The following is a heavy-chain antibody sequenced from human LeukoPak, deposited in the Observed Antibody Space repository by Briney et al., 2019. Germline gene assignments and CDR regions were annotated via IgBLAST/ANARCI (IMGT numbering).Heavy chain of an antibody. CDR3: ARDNSVRDEAWWFNP. V-gene: IGHV1-46*01. J-gene: IGHJ5*02. CDR1: GFPFTNNY. D-gene: IGHD5-24*01. Sequence: ASVEVSCHAFGFPFTNNYIDWVRPGPCQGPEGMGVISPSGGSTTYAQKFQGRVTLTRDMSTSTDYLELSSLRSEDTAVYYCARDNSVRDEAWWFNPWGQGTLVTVSS. CDR2: ISPSGGST.